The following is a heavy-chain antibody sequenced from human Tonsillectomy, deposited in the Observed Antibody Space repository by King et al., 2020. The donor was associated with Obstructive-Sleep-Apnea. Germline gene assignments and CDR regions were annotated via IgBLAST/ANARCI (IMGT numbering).Heavy chain of an antibody. CDR1: GFTFSSYW. J-gene: IGHJ4*02. V-gene: IGHV3-74*01. CDR3: ARFPRYFDWLLYGRLDY. Sequence: EVQLVESGGGLVQPGGSLRISCAASGFTFSSYWMHWVRQAPGKGLVWVSRINSDGSSTSYADSVKGRFTISRDNAKNTLYLQMNSLRAEDTAVYYCARFPRYFDWLLYGRLDYWGQGTLVTVSS. D-gene: IGHD3-9*01. CDR2: INSDGSST.